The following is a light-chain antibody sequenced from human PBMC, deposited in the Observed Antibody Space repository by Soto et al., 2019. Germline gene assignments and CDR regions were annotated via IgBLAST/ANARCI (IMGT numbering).Light chain of an antibody. CDR1: QSVRSSY. CDR2: AAY. J-gene: IGKJ1*01. V-gene: IGKV3-20*01. Sequence: IVLPRSPGPLSLSPGERAPLSCRASQSVRSSYLVWHRQKPGQAPRLLIYAAYRRATGIQDRLSGSGSGTDGTLTIRRLEPEEGAVYYGQQYGSSQWTFGQGTKVDIK. CDR3: QQYGSSQWT.